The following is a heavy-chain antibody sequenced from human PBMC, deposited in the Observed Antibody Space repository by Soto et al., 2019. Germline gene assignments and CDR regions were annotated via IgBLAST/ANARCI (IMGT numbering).Heavy chain of an antibody. CDR3: ERDRLSNSNYYYFDY. V-gene: IGHV3-23*01. CDR1: GLTFSTYG. CDR2: ISGSGGDT. J-gene: IGHJ4*02. Sequence: EVQILESGGGLVQPGGSLRLSCVASGLTFSTYGMSWVRQAPGKGLEWVSGISGSGGDTNYADSVKGRFTISRDNSKNTLYMQMNSLNAEDTALYDCERDRLSNSNYYYFDYWGQGTLVTVSS. D-gene: IGHD1-7*01.